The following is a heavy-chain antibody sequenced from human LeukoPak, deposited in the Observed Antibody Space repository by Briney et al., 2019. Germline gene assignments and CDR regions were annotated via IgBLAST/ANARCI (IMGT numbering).Heavy chain of an antibody. D-gene: IGHD4-23*01. CDR2: IIPIFGTA. J-gene: IGHJ1*01. V-gene: IGHV1-69*13. CDR3: AREPSYGGNSGPYFQH. CDR1: GGTFSSYA. Sequence: ASVRVSCTASGGTFSSYAISWVRQAPGQGLEWMGGIIPIFGTANYAQKFQGRVTITADESTSTAYMELSSLRSEDTAVYYCAREPSYGGNSGPYFQHWGQGTLVTVSS.